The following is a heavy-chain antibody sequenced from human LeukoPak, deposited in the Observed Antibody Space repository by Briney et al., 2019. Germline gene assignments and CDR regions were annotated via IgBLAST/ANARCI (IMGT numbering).Heavy chain of an antibody. CDR2: IWYDGSNK. CDR1: GFTSSSYG. V-gene: IGHV3-33*01. D-gene: IGHD6-19*01. J-gene: IGHJ5*02. Sequence: PGGSLRLSCAASGFTSSSYGMHWVRQAPGKGLEWVAVIWYDGSNKYYADSVKGRFTISRDNSKNTLYLQMNSLRAEDTAVYYCARDRQWLVSYWFDPWGQGTLVTVSS. CDR3: ARDRQWLVSYWFDP.